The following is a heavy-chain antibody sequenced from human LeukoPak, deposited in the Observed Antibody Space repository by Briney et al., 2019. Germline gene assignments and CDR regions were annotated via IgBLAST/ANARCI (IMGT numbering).Heavy chain of an antibody. CDR2: IKQDGSEK. D-gene: IGHD2-2*02. CDR1: GFTFSSYW. Sequence: PGGSLRLSYAASGFTFSSYWMSWVRQAQGKGLEWVANIKQDGSEKYYVDSVKGRFTISRDNAKNSLYLQMNSLRAEDTAVYYCARDQDYFRSTSRYKYWGQGTLVTVSS. CDR3: ARDQDYFRSTSRYKY. J-gene: IGHJ4*02. V-gene: IGHV3-7*01.